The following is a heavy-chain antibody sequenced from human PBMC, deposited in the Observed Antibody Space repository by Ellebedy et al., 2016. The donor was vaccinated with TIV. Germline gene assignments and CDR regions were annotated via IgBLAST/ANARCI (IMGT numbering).Heavy chain of an antibody. D-gene: IGHD1-1*01. CDR2: IYYSGST. J-gene: IGHJ6*02. CDR1: GGSISSYY. Sequence: GSLRLSCTVSGGSISSYYWSWIRQPPGKGLEWIGYIYYSGSTNYNPSLKSRVTISVDTSKNQFSLKLSSVTAADTAVYYCASLNAVWRNYYYYGMDVWGQGTTVTVSS. CDR3: ASLNAVWRNYYYYGMDV. V-gene: IGHV4-59*08.